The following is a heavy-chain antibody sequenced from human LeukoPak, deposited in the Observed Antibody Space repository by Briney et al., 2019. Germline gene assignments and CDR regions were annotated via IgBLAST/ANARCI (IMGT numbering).Heavy chain of an antibody. V-gene: IGHV3-30*18. CDR3: AKDRQWLELYFDY. Sequence: AGGSLRLSCAASGFTFSSYGMHWVRQAPGKGLEWVAVISYDGSNKYYADSVKGRFTISRDNSKNTLYLQMNSLRAEDTAVYYCAKDRQWLELYFDYWGQGTLVTVSS. D-gene: IGHD6-19*01. CDR1: GFTFSSYG. J-gene: IGHJ4*02. CDR2: ISYDGSNK.